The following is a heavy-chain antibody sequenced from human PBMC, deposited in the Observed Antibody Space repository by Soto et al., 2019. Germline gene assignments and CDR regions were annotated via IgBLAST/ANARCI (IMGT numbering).Heavy chain of an antibody. V-gene: IGHV1-18*01. Sequence: GASVKVSCKASGYTFTSYGISWVRQAPGQGLEWMGWISAYNGNTNYAQKLQGRVTMTTDTSTSTAYMELSSLRSEDTAVYYCARASARGITIFGVVISYFDYWGQGTLVTVSS. D-gene: IGHD3-3*01. J-gene: IGHJ4*02. CDR3: ARASARGITIFGVVISYFDY. CDR1: GYTFTSYG. CDR2: ISAYNGNT.